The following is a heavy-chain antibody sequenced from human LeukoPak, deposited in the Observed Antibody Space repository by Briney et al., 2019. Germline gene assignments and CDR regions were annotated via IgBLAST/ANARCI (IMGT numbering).Heavy chain of an antibody. V-gene: IGHV1-69*06. Sequence: SVKVSCKASGGTFSSYAVSWVRQAPGQGLEWMGGIIPIFGTANYAQKFQGRVTITADKSTSTAYMELSSLRSEDTAVYYCARRLYSGYDYYFDYWGQGTLVTVSS. J-gene: IGHJ4*02. D-gene: IGHD5-12*01. CDR2: IIPIFGTA. CDR1: GGTFSSYA. CDR3: ARRLYSGYDYYFDY.